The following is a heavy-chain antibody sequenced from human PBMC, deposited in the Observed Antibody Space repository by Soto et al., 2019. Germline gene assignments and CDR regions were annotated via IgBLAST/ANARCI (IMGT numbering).Heavy chain of an antibody. V-gene: IGHV3-11*01. CDR1: GFTFSDYY. D-gene: IGHD3-10*01. CDR3: ANDPYYFASEN. J-gene: IGHJ4*02. CDR2: ISGSGTTI. Sequence: QVQLVESGGGLVKPGGSLRLSCAASGFTFSDYYMTWIHQPPGKGLEWVSYISGSGTTIYYADSVKGRFTVSRDNARNSLYLQMNGLRAEDTAVYYCANDPYYFASENWGQGTLVTVSS.